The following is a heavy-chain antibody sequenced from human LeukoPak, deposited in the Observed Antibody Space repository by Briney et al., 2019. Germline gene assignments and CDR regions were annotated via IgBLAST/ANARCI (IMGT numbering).Heavy chain of an antibody. CDR1: GYSFTSYW. CDR2: IDPSDSYT. CDR3: ARHLNYYDSSGLFDY. Sequence: GESLKISCKGSGYSFTSYWISWVRQMPGKGLEWMGRIDPSDSYTNYSPSFQGHVTISADKSISTAYLQWSSLKASDTAMYDCARHLNYYDSSGLFDYWGQGTLVTVSS. J-gene: IGHJ4*02. D-gene: IGHD3-22*01. V-gene: IGHV5-10-1*01.